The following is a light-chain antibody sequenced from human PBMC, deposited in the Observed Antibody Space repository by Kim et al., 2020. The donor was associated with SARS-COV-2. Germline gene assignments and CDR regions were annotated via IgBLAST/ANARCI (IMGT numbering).Light chain of an antibody. J-gene: IGKJ4*01. CDR3: QQYSSSRGT. CDR1: QSVTSSY. CDR2: DAS. V-gene: IGKV3-20*01. Sequence: PGERATPSCRASQSVTSSYLAWYQHKPGQAPRLLIYDASSRATGIADRFSGSGSGTDFTLTISRLEPEDYAVYYCQQYSSSRGTFGGGTKVDIK.